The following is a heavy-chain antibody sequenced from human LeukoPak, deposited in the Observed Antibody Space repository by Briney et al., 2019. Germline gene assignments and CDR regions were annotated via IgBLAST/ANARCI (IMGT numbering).Heavy chain of an antibody. CDR3: AKGDSSIVVGVGMDV. V-gene: IGHV3-23*01. D-gene: IGHD2-2*01. J-gene: IGHJ6*02. CDR1: GFTFSSYA. CDR2: ISGSGGST. Sequence: GGSLRLSCAASGFTFSSYAMSGVRQAPGKELEWVSAISGSGGSTYYADSVKGRFTISRDNSKNTLYLQMNSLRAEDTAVYYCAKGDSSIVVGVGMDVWGQGTTVTVSS.